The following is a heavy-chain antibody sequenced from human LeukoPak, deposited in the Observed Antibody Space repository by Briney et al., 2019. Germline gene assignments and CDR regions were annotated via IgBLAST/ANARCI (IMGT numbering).Heavy chain of an antibody. Sequence: GGSLRLSCAASGFTFSSYAMSWVRQAPGKGLEWVSAISGSGGSTYYADSVKGRFTISRDNSKNTLYLQMNSLRAEDTAVYYCAKDSSQPSNIVVVPAASFDPWGQGTLVTVSS. V-gene: IGHV3-23*01. CDR1: GFTFSSYA. CDR2: ISGSGGST. J-gene: IGHJ5*02. D-gene: IGHD2-2*01. CDR3: AKDSSQPSNIVVVPAASFDP.